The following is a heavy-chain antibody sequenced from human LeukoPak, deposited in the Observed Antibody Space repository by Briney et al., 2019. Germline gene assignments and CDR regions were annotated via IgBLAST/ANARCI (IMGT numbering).Heavy chain of an antibody. V-gene: IGHV3-23*01. Sequence: GGSLRLSCATSGFTFNTYAMNWVRQAPGKGLEWVSTINDAGRTTYYADSVKGRFTISRDNSKNTVYLQMNNLRAEDTALCYCTNQPILAGSIDSWGQGTLVTVSS. J-gene: IGHJ4*02. CDR1: GFTFNTYA. CDR2: INDAGRTT. D-gene: IGHD3-9*01. CDR3: TNQPILAGSIDS.